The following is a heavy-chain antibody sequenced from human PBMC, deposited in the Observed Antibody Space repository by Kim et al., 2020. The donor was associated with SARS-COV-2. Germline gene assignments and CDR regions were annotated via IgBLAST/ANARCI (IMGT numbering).Heavy chain of an antibody. CDR3: ARFMVRGVPDY. J-gene: IGHJ4*02. V-gene: IGHV1-3*01. Sequence: TKYSQRFQGRVTITRETSASTAYMELSSLRSEDTAVYYCARFMVRGVPDYWGQGTLVTVSS. CDR2: T. D-gene: IGHD3-10*01.